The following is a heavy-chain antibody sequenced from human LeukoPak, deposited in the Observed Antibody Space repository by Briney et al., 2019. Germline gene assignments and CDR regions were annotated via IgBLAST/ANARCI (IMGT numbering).Heavy chain of an antibody. Sequence: SETLSLTCTVSGGSISSYYWSWIRQPAGKGLEWIGRIYTSGSTNYNPSLKSRVTMSVDTSKNQFSLKLSSVTAADTAVYYCARERGAARPREYYYYYMDVWGKGTTVTVSS. CDR3: ARERGAARPREYYYYYMDV. CDR1: GGSISSYY. J-gene: IGHJ6*03. D-gene: IGHD6-6*01. CDR2: IYTSGST. V-gene: IGHV4-4*07.